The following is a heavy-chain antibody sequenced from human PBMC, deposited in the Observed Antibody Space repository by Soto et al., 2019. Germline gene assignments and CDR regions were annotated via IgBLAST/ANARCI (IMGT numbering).Heavy chain of an antibody. CDR2: IYYSGST. Sequence: SETLSLTCTVSGGSISSYYWSWIRQPPGKGLEWIGYIYYSGSTNYNPSLKSRVTISLDTSKNQFSLKLSSVTAADTAVYYCAREQTIVVVPAAISSGGYFQHWGQGTLVTVSS. J-gene: IGHJ1*01. V-gene: IGHV4-59*01. D-gene: IGHD2-2*02. CDR3: AREQTIVVVPAAISSGGYFQH. CDR1: GGSISSYY.